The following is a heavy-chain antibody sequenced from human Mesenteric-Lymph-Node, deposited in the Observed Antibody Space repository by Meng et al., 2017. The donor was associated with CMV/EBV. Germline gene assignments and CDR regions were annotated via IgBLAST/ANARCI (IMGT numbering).Heavy chain of an antibody. CDR1: AFTLSNYW. Sequence: GESLKISCAASAFTLSNYWMHWVRQAPGKGLVWVSRLNGDGSSTTYADSVRGRFTISRDNAKNTLYLQMNSLRAEDTAVYYCAREPYYYGSGSYYNDAFDVWGQGTMVTVSS. J-gene: IGHJ3*01. CDR2: LNGDGSST. CDR3: AREPYYYGSGSYYNDAFDV. V-gene: IGHV3-74*03. D-gene: IGHD3-10*01.